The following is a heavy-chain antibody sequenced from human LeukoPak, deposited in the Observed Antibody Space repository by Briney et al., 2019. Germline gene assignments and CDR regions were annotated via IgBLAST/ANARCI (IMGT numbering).Heavy chain of an antibody. CDR3: TTFPRFLEWSDAFDI. CDR1: GFTFSSYS. D-gene: IGHD3-3*01. CDR2: IRSKANSYAT. J-gene: IGHJ3*02. V-gene: IGHV3-73*01. Sequence: PGGSLRLSCAASGFTFSSYSMNWVRQASGKGLEWVGRIRSKANSYATAYAASVKGRFTISRDDSKNTAYLQMNSLKTEDTAVYYCTTFPRFLEWSDAFDIWGQGTMVTVSS.